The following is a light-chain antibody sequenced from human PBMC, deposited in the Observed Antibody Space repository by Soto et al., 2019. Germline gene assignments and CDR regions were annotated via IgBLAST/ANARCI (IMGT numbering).Light chain of an antibody. CDR2: SNN. Sequence: QSVLTQPPSASGTPRQRVTISCSGSSSNIGSNTVNWYQHLPGTAPKLLIYSNNQRPSGVPDRFSGSKSGTSASLAISGLQSEDEADYYCAAWDDSLNAYVFGTGTKLTVL. J-gene: IGLJ1*01. CDR1: SSNIGSNT. CDR3: AAWDDSLNAYV. V-gene: IGLV1-44*01.